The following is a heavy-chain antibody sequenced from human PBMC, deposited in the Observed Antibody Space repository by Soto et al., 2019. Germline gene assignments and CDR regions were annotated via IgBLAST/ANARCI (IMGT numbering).Heavy chain of an antibody. CDR2: IYYTGTT. D-gene: IGHD6-13*01. Sequence: QVQLQESGPGLVKPSETLSLTCGVSDGSVSTGNFYWSWIRQSPGKGLEWIGHIYYTGTTNYNPSLKRRVTSSVDTSNNQFSLKVTSVTAADTAVYYCAREEKQLARYGGDFDYWGQGILVTVSS. V-gene: IGHV4-61*01. CDR3: AREEKQLARYGGDFDY. J-gene: IGHJ4*02. CDR1: DGSVSTGNFY.